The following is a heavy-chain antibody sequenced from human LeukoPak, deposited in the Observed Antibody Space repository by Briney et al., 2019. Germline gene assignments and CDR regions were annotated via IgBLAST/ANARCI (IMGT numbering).Heavy chain of an antibody. Sequence: PGGSLRLSCEASAFTFSRYWMSWVRQAPGKGLEWVANIKEDGSEINYVDSVKGRFTISRDNAKNSLFLQMNSLRVGDTAVYYCARDRGYSSFDYWGQGTLVTVSS. V-gene: IGHV3-7*01. CDR2: IKEDGSEI. CDR1: AFTFSRYW. D-gene: IGHD4-23*01. J-gene: IGHJ4*02. CDR3: ARDRGYSSFDY.